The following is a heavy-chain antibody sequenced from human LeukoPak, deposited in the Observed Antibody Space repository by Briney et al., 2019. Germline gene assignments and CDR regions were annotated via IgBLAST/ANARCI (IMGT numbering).Heavy chain of an antibody. CDR3: TTDLYHPDSSSWLPFDY. CDR1: GFTFSNAW. J-gene: IGHJ4*02. CDR2: IKSKTDGGTT. D-gene: IGHD6-13*01. Sequence: GGSLRLSCAASGFTFSNAWMSWVRQAPGKGLEWVGRIKSKTDGGTTDYAAPVKGRFTISRDDSKNTLYLQMNSLKTEDTAVYYCTTDLYHPDSSSWLPFDYWGQGTLVTVSS. V-gene: IGHV3-15*01.